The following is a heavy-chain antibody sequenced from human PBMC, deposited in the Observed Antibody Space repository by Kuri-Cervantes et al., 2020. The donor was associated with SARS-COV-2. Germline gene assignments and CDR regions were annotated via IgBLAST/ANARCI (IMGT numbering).Heavy chain of an antibody. D-gene: IGHD1-26*01. CDR1: GFTFSAYT. J-gene: IGHJ4*02. CDR2: ISYDGSNK. Sequence: GGSLRLSCVASGFTFSAYTLNWVRQAPGKGLEWVAVISYDGSNKYYADSVKGRFTISRDNSKNTLYLQMNSLRAEDTAVYYCARSYSGSYLPHFDYWGQGTLVTVSS. CDR3: ARSYSGSYLPHFDY. V-gene: IGHV3-30-3*01.